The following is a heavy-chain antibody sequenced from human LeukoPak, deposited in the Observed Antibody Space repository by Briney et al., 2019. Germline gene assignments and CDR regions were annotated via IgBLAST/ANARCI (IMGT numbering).Heavy chain of an antibody. CDR1: GFTFSSYS. D-gene: IGHD2-2*01. CDR3: ARDPLRIVVVPAASSDY. J-gene: IGHJ4*02. CDR2: ISSSSSYI. V-gene: IGHV3-21*01. Sequence: GGSLRLSCAASGFTFSSYSMNWVRQAPGKGLEWVSSISSSSSYIYYADSVKGRFTISRDNAKNSLYLQMNSLRAEDTAVYYCARDPLRIVVVPAASSDYWGQGTLVTVSS.